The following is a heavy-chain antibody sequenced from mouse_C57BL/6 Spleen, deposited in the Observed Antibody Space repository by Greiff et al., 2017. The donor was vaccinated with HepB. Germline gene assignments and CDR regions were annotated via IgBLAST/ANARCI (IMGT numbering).Heavy chain of an antibody. V-gene: IGHV1-55*01. Sequence: VQLQQSGAELVKPGASVKMSCKASGYTFTSYWITWVKQRPGQGLEWIGDIYPGSGSTNYNEKFKSKATLTVDTSSSTAYMQLSSLTSEDSAVYYCARTVTTVVYFDYWGQGTTLTVSS. CDR3: ARTVTTVVYFDY. CDR2: IYPGSGST. D-gene: IGHD1-1*01. J-gene: IGHJ2*01. CDR1: GYTFTSYW.